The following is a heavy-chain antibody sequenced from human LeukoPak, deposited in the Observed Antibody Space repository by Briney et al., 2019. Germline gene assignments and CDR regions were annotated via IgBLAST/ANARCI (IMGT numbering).Heavy chain of an antibody. CDR2: INHSGST. D-gene: IGHD3-3*01. V-gene: IGHV4-34*01. J-gene: IGHJ4*02. CDR3: ARLGAGPTYYDFWSGYSSFYFDY. CDR1: GGSFSGYY. Sequence: SETLSLTCAVYGGSFSGYYWSWIRQPPGKGLEWIGEINHSGSTNYNPSLKSRVTISVDTSKNHFSLKLSFVTAADTAVYYCARLGAGPTYYDFWSGYSSFYFDYWGQGTLVTVSS.